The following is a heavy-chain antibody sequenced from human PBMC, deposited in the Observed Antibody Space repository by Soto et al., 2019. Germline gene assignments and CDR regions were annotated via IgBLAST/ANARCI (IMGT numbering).Heavy chain of an antibody. V-gene: IGHV1-2*04. Sequence: ASVKVSCKASGYTFTGYYMHWVRQAPGQGLEWMGWINPNSGGTNYAQKFQGWVTMTRDTSISTAYMELSRMRSDDTAVYYCARRGVHDRDDAFDIWGQGTMVTVSS. CDR3: ARRGVHDRDDAFDI. CDR1: GYTFTGYY. J-gene: IGHJ3*02. D-gene: IGHD1-1*01. CDR2: INPNSGGT.